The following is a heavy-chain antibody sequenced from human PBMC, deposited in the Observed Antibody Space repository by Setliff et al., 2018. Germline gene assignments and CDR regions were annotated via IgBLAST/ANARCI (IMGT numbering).Heavy chain of an antibody. V-gene: IGHV3-7*01. CDR3: ARDPRDGSSSPMADN. J-gene: IGHJ4*02. CDR1: GFTFSSRW. Sequence: PGGSLRLSCAASGFTFSSRWMGWVRQAPGKGLEWVANLKYDGSESFYVDSVKGRFTISRDNAENSLYLQMNSLRVEDTAVYFCARDPRDGSSSPMADNWGQGTLVTVSS. CDR2: LKYDGSES. D-gene: IGHD3-10*01.